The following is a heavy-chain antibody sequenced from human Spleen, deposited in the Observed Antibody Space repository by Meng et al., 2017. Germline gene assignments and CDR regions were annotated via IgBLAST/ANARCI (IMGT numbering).Heavy chain of an antibody. CDR1: GFTFTSYA. CDR2: ISYDASNT. CDR3: ARDGITMLRGVIAYSFAY. J-gene: IGHJ4*02. Sequence: GGSLRLSCVASGFTFTSYAMHWVRQAPGRGLEWVAGISYDASNTYYADSVKGRFTISRDNSKNALYLQMNSLRTEDTAMYYCARDGITMLRGVIAYSFAYWGQGTLVTVSS. D-gene: IGHD3-10*01. V-gene: IGHV3-30*04.